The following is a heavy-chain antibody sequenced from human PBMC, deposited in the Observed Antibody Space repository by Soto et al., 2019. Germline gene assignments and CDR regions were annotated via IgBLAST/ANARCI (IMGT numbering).Heavy chain of an antibody. CDR2: IRDTGGNT. CDR1: GFTFRSFG. D-gene: IGHD6-19*01. V-gene: IGHV3-23*01. Sequence: TGGSLRLSCAASGFTFRSFGMSWVRQAPGKGLEWVSTIRDTGGNTFYADSVKGRFTISRDNSKNMVYLQMNSLRSEDTAVYYCAKRIAVAGPGLLDAWGQGTLVTVSS. CDR3: AKRIAVAGPGLLDA. J-gene: IGHJ5*02.